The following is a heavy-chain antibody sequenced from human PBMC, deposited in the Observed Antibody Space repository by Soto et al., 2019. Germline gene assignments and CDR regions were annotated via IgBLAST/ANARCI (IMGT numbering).Heavy chain of an antibody. Sequence: QLQLQESGPGLVKPSETLSLTCAVSGGSISSSSYYWGWFRQPPGKGLEWIGSIYYSGSTYYTPSLQSRVAISVDTSKNQFSLKLNSVTAADTAVYYCARRTVNIRTFYSGLKTHCFDYWGQGTLVTVSS. CDR3: ARRTVNIRTFYSGLKTHCFDY. CDR1: GGSISSSSYY. CDR2: IYYSGST. J-gene: IGHJ4*02. D-gene: IGHD6-19*01. V-gene: IGHV4-39*01.